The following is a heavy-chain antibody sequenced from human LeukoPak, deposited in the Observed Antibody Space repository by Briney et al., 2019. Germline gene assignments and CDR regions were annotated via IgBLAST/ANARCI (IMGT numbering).Heavy chain of an antibody. V-gene: IGHV1-18*01. CDR2: VSAYADDT. J-gene: IGHJ4*02. CDR1: GYTFISYG. CDR3: ARDCIGCHGFDY. Sequence: ASVKVSCKASGYTFISYGISWVRQAPGQGLEWMGWVSAYADDTNYVQKFQGRVTMTTDTSTSTAYMELRSLRFDDTAVYYCARDCIGCHGFDYWGQGTLVTVST. D-gene: IGHD2-15*01.